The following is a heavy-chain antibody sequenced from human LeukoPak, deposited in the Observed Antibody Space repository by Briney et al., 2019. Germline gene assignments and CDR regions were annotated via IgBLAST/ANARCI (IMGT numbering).Heavy chain of an antibody. D-gene: IGHD3-16*01. J-gene: IGHJ4*02. Sequence: EPSETLSLTCTVSGGSISSGGYYWSWIRQHPGKGLEWIGYIYYSGSTYYNPSLKSRVTISVDTSKNQFSLKLSSVTAADTAVYYCARGGAANFDYWGQGTLVTVSS. CDR3: ARGGAANFDY. V-gene: IGHV4-31*03. CDR1: GGSISSGGYY. CDR2: IYYSGST.